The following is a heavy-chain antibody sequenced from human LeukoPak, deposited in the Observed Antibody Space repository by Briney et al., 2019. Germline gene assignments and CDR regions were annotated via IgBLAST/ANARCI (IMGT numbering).Heavy chain of an antibody. J-gene: IGHJ3*02. Sequence: PSETLSLTCTVSGGSISSYYWSWIRQPPGKGLEWIGYIYYSGSTNYNPSLKSRVTISVDTSKNQFSLKLSSVTAADTAVYYCATSRHYDSSGYYPLGAFDIWGQGTMVTVSS. V-gene: IGHV4-59*12. D-gene: IGHD3-22*01. CDR1: GGSISSYY. CDR3: ATSRHYDSSGYYPLGAFDI. CDR2: IYYSGST.